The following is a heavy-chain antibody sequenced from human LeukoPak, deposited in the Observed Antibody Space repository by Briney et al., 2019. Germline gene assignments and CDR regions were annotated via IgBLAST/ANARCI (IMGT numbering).Heavy chain of an antibody. CDR1: GGSISSSSYY. J-gene: IGHJ5*02. CDR3: ARDIRPYYYGSGTYNWFDP. D-gene: IGHD3-10*01. CDR2: IYYSGST. V-gene: IGHV4-39*07. Sequence: PSETLSLTCTVSGGSISSSSYYWGWIRQPPGKGLEWIGSIYYSGSTYYNPSRKSRVTISVDTSKNQFSLKLSSVTAADTAVYYCARDIRPYYYGSGTYNWFDPWGQGTLVTVSS.